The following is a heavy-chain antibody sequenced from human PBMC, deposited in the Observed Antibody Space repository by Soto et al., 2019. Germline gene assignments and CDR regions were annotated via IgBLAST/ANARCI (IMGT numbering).Heavy chain of an antibody. D-gene: IGHD3-3*01. Sequence: GASVKVSCKASGGTFSSYTISWVRQAPGQGLEWMGRIIPILGIANYAQKFQGRVTITADKSTSTAYMELSSLRSEDTAVYYCARSPFWSGYYIYYYYYYMDVWGKGTTVTVSS. CDR3: ARSPFWSGYYIYYYYYYMDV. V-gene: IGHV1-69*02. CDR2: IIPILGIA. CDR1: GGTFSSYT. J-gene: IGHJ6*03.